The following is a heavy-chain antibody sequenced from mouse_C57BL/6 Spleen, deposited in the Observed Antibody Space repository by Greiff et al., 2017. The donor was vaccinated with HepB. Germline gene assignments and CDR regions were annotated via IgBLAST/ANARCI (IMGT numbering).Heavy chain of an antibody. V-gene: IGHV1-42*01. CDR3: ARKYGYYSWFAY. CDR2: INPSTGGT. D-gene: IGHD2-3*01. CDR1: GYSFTGYY. J-gene: IGHJ3*01. Sequence: EVQLQESGPELVKPGASVKISCKASGYSFTGYYMNWVKQSPEKSLEWIGEINPSTGGTTYNQKFKAKATLTVDKSSSTAYMQLKSLTSEDSAVYYCARKYGYYSWFAYWGQGTLVTVSA.